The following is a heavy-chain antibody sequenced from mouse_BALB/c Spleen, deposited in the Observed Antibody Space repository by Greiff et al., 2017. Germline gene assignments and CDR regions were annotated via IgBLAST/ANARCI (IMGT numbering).Heavy chain of an antibody. CDR2: INSNGGST. J-gene: IGHJ3*01. V-gene: IGHV5-6-3*01. D-gene: IGHD2-10*01. CDR3: ARAYYGNYGLAY. CDR1: GFTFSSYG. Sequence: EVKLMESGGGLVQPGGSLKLSCAASGFTFSSYGMSWVRQTPDKRLELVATINSNGGSTYYPDSVKGRFTISRDNAKNTLYLQMSSLKSEDTAMYYCARAYYGNYGLAYWGQGTLVTVSA.